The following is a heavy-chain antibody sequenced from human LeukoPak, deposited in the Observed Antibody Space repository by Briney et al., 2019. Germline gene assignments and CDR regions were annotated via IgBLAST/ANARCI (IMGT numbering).Heavy chain of an antibody. CDR2: MKGGGET. J-gene: IGHJ3*01. CDR3: VRQMVITTVTNAFDV. V-gene: IGHV3-23*01. D-gene: IGHD4-17*01. CDR1: GFSFTNYA. Sequence: GGSLRLSCAASGFSFTNYAMSWVRQAPARGPEWLSSMKGGGETFYADSVKGRFVISRDNVNSSLYLQMNSLRVEDTAIYYCVRQMVITTVTNAFDVWGQGTMVTVTS.